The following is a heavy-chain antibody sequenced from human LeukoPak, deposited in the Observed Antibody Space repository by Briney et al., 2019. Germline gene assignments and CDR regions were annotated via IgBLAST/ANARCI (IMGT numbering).Heavy chain of an antibody. D-gene: IGHD3-10*01. Sequence: ASVKVSCKASGYTFTGYYMHWVRQAPGQGLEWMGRINPNSGGTNYAQKFQGRVTMTRDTSISTAYMELSRLRYDDTAVYYCARDLDYYGSGSYGDWGQGTLVTVSS. CDR3: ARDLDYYGSGSYGD. CDR2: INPNSGGT. CDR1: GYTFTGYY. V-gene: IGHV1-2*06. J-gene: IGHJ4*02.